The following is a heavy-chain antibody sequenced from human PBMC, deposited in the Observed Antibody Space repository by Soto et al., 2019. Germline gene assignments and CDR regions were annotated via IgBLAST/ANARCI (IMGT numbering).Heavy chain of an antibody. CDR3: ARPTRVKYGGYYYYMDV. J-gene: IGHJ6*03. CDR1: GGSISSSSYY. Sequence: SETLSLTCTVSGGSISSSSYYWGWIRQPPGKGLEWIGSIYYSGSTYYNPSLKSRVTISVDTSKNQFSLKLSSVTAADTAVYYCARPTRVKYGGYYYYMDVWGKGTTVTVSS. D-gene: IGHD3-16*01. V-gene: IGHV4-39*01. CDR2: IYYSGST.